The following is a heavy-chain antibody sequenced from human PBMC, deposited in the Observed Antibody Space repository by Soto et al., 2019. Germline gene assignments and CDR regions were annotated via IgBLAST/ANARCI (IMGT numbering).Heavy chain of an antibody. CDR2: IYYSGRT. D-gene: IGHD2-15*01. J-gene: IGHJ3*02. CDR1: GGSISSYY. V-gene: IGHV4-59*08. CDR3: ARHCSGGSCYSEAFDI. Sequence: VQLQESGPGLVKPSETLSLTCTVSGGSISSYYWSWMRQPPGKGLEWIGYIYYSGRTNYNPSLKSRVTISVDTSKNQFSLRLSSVTAADTAVYYCARHCSGGSCYSEAFDIWGQGTMVTVSS.